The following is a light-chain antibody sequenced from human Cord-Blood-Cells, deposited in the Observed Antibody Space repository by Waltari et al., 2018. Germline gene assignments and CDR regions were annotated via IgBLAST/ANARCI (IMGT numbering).Light chain of an antibody. Sequence: EIVLTPSPGTLSLSPGERATLSCRASQSVSSSSLAWYQQKPGQAPRLLIYGASSRATGIPDRFSGSGAGTDFTLTISRLEPEDCAVYCCQQYGSSPRTFGQGTKVEIK. CDR3: QQYGSSPRT. CDR1: QSVSSSS. V-gene: IGKV3-20*01. J-gene: IGKJ1*01. CDR2: GAS.